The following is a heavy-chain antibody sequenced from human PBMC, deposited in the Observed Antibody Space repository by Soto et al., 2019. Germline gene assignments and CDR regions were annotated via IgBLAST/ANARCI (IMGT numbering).Heavy chain of an antibody. J-gene: IGHJ4*02. V-gene: IGHV1-18*01. CDR2: IGAYNGNT. CDR1: GYTFKSFG. Sequence: VQLVQSGPEVRDPGASVKVSCKASGYTFKSFGISWMRQAPGQGLEWMGWIGAYNGNTYYTQKFQDRVTMARATSTTTASMELRSLRSDAPAVYSSASGSPDYGATSWAPGAYAYWGQGSLVVVSS. CDR3: ASGSPDYGATSWAPGAYAY. D-gene: IGHD4-17*01.